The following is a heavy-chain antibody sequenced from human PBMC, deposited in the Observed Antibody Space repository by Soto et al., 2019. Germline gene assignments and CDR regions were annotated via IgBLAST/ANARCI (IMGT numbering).Heavy chain of an antibody. D-gene: IGHD3-22*01. Sequence: PSETLSLTCTVSGGSISSSDHYWGWIRQPPGKGPEWIGSMYYSGSAYYNPSLKSRVTISVDTSKNQFSLKLSSVTATDTAIYYCAFSSGWYGMDFWGQGTLVTVSS. CDR1: GGSISSSDHY. CDR3: AFSSGWYGMDF. V-gene: IGHV4-39*01. CDR2: MYYSGSA. J-gene: IGHJ4*02.